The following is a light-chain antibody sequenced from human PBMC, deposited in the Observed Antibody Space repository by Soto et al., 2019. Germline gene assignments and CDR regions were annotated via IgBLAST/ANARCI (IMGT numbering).Light chain of an antibody. CDR2: DAS. CDR1: QSVDSY. CDR3: EQRSNWPPYT. J-gene: IGKJ2*01. V-gene: IGKV3-11*01. Sequence: IVLTQSPATLSLSPGQRATLSCRASQSVDSYLAWYQQKPGQAPRLLISDASNRATSIPARFSGSGSGTDITLTISSLEPEDFAVYYCEQRSNWPPYTFGQGPKLEIK.